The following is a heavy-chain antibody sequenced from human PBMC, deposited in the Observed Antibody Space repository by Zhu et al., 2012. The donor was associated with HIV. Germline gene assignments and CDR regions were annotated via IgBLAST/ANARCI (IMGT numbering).Heavy chain of an antibody. Sequence: QVQLQESGPGLVKPSETLSLTCTVSGGTISSSSYFWAWIRQTPGKGLEWIGEIYHTGSTNYNPSLESRVTISVDKSNNQFSLELTSVTAADTAIYYCAGRTNGHWILGYWGQGTLVTVSS. CDR1: GGTISSSSYF. J-gene: IGHJ4*02. CDR2: IYHTGST. V-gene: IGHV4-39*07. D-gene: IGHD1-1*01. CDR3: AGRTNGHWILGY.